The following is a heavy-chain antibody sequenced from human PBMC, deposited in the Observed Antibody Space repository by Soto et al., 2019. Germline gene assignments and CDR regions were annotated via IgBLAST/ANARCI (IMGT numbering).Heavy chain of an antibody. CDR1: GGSFSGYY. J-gene: IGHJ5*02. V-gene: IGHV4-34*01. Sequence: PSETLSLTCAVYGGSFSGYYCSWIRQPPGKGLEWIGEINHSGSTNYNPSLKSRVTISVDTSKNQFSLKLSSVTAADTAVYYCARVIGTQQRVPSNWFDPRGQGTLVTVSS. CDR3: ARVIGTQQRVPSNWFDP. D-gene: IGHD6-13*01. CDR2: INHSGST.